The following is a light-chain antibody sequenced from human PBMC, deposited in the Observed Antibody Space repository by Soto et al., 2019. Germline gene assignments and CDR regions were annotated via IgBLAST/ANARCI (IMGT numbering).Light chain of an antibody. J-gene: IGLJ1*01. CDR1: SSDVGGSNG. Sequence: QSVLTQPPSVSGSPGQSVAISCTGTSSDVGGSNGVSWYQQPPGTAPKLMIYDVSNRPSGVPDRFSGSKSGNTASLTISGLQVEDEGDYYCSSYTSSSTYVLGTGTKVTVL. CDR2: DVS. V-gene: IGLV2-18*02. CDR3: SSYTSSSTYV.